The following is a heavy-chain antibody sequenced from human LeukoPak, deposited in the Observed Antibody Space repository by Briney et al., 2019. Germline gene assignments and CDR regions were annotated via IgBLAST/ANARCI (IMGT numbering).Heavy chain of an antibody. V-gene: IGHV3-7*03. J-gene: IGHJ4*02. Sequence: GGSLRLSCVASGFTFGKYWMSWVRQAPGKGQEWVANIKLDGSEKSYVDSVKGRFTISRDNTKNSLYLQMNSLRAEDTAVFYCARDQYDTWSRRGNFDSWGQGTLVIVSS. CDR1: GFTFGKYW. CDR3: ARDQYDTWSRRGNFDS. CDR2: IKLDGSEK. D-gene: IGHD3-3*01.